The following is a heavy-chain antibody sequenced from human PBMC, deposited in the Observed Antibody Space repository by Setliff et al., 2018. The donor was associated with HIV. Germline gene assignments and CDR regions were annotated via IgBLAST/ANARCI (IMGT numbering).Heavy chain of an antibody. CDR1: GDPISTYY. CDR3: AKKVAGRGWFDP. CDR2: VYYSGST. D-gene: IGHD1-26*01. Sequence: PSETLSLTCTVSGDPISTYYWSWVRKPPGKGLEWIGYVYYSGSTNYSPSLKSRVTISVDTSKNQFSLNLSSVTAADTAVYFCAKKVAGRGWFDPWGQGILVTVSS. V-gene: IGHV4-59*08. J-gene: IGHJ5*02.